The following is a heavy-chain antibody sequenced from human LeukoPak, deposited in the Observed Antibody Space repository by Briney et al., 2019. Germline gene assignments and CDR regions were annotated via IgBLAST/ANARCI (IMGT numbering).Heavy chain of an antibody. CDR3: ARGSNDILTGSITQRGAFDI. CDR1: GYTFTGYY. V-gene: IGHV1-2*02. CDR2: INPNSGGT. Sequence: ASVKVSYKASGYTFTGYYMHWVRQSPGQGLEWMGWINPNSGGTNYAQKFQGRVAMTRDTSISTAYMELSRLRSDDTAVYYCARGSNDILTGSITQRGAFDIWGQGTMVTVSS. D-gene: IGHD3-9*01. J-gene: IGHJ3*02.